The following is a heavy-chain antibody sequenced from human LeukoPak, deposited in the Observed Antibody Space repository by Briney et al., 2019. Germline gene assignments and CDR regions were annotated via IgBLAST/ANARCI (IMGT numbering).Heavy chain of an antibody. CDR2: IRYDGSNK. CDR3: AKGNSRGYSSGSIPFDY. CDR1: GFTFSSYG. D-gene: IGHD6-19*01. J-gene: IGHJ4*02. V-gene: IGHV3-30*02. Sequence: GGSLRLSCAASGFTFSSYGMHWVRQAPDKGLEWVAFIRYDGSNKYYADSVKGRFTISRDNSKNTLYLQMNSLRAEDTAVYYCAKGNSRGYSSGSIPFDYWGQGTLVTVSS.